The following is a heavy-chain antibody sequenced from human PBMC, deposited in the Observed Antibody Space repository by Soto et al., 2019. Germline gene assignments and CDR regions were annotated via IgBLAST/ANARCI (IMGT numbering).Heavy chain of an antibody. CDR1: GDSISNSRFY. V-gene: IGHV4-39*01. CDR2: IYHTGNA. Sequence: SETLSLTCSVSGDSISNSRFYWAWIRQPPGEGLEWIGSIYHTGNAYYNPSLKSRVTISVDTSKNQFSLKLTSVTAADAALYCCARDFFDSSDYTTNWFDLWGQGTLVTVSS. J-gene: IGHJ5*02. D-gene: IGHD3-22*01. CDR3: ARDFFDSSDYTTNWFDL.